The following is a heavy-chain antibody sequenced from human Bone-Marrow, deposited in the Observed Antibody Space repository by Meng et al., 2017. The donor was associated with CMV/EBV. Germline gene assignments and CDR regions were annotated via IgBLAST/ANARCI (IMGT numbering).Heavy chain of an antibody. CDR3: AKEIITGTTAGLDY. CDR1: GFTFSSYA. V-gene: IGHV3-23*01. D-gene: IGHD1-7*01. Sequence: GGSLRLSCAASGFTFSSYAMSWVRQAPGKGLEWVSTISGSGGTTYYADSVKGRFTISRDNSKNTLYLQMNSLRAEDTAVYYCAKEIITGTTAGLDYWGQGTLVPVSS. J-gene: IGHJ4*02. CDR2: ISGSGGTT.